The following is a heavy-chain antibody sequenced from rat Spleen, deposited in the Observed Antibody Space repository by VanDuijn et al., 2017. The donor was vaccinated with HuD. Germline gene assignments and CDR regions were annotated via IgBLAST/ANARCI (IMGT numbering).Heavy chain of an antibody. CDR3: ARAGSAAISLGNWFAY. V-gene: IGHV2-13*01. J-gene: IGHJ3*01. CDR2: IWGNGNT. Sequence: QVQLKESGPGLVQPSQTLSLTCTVSGFSLSNYGVIWVRQPPGKGLEWMGVIWGNGNTNYNSALKSRLSISKDTSKSQVFLKMNSLQTEDTATYYCARAGSAAISLGNWFAYWGQGTLVTVSS. D-gene: IGHD1-2*01. CDR1: GFSLSNYG.